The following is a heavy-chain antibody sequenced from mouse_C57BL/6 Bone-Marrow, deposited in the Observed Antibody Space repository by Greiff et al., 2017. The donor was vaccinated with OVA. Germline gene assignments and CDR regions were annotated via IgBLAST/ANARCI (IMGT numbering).Heavy chain of an antibody. J-gene: IGHJ4*01. CDR3: ARPLITTAVGGYAMDY. CDR1: GFNIKDYY. D-gene: IGHD1-1*01. CDR2: IDPEDGET. Sequence: VQLQQSGAELVKPGASVKLSCTASGFNIKDYYLHWVKQRTEQGLEWIGRIDPEDGETKYAPKFQGKATIPADTSSNTAYLQLSSLTSEDTAVYYCARPLITTAVGGYAMDYWGQGTSVTVSS. V-gene: IGHV14-2*01.